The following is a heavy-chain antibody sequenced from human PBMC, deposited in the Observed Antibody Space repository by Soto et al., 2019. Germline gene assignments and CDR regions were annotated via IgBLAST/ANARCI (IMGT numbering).Heavy chain of an antibody. V-gene: IGHV1-8*01. CDR2: MNPNSGST. D-gene: IGHD3-3*01. Sequence: GASVKVSCKASGYTFTSYDINWVRQATGQGLEWMGWMNPNSGSTGYAQKFQGRVTMTRNTSISTAYMELSSLRSEDTAVYCCARGYVDDFWSGYYFDSFDPWCQGPLVTVSS. CDR1: GYTFTSYD. CDR3: ARGYVDDFWSGYYFDSFDP. J-gene: IGHJ5*02.